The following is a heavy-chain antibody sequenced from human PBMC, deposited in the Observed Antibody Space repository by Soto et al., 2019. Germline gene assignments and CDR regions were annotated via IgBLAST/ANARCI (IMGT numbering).Heavy chain of an antibody. CDR1: GFTFSSYA. V-gene: IGHV3-23*01. CDR3: AKDGGVRANRYSFFDY. D-gene: IGHD3-10*01. CDR2: ISGSGGST. Sequence: GGSLRLSCAASGFTFSSYAMSWVRQAPGKGLEWVSAISGSGGSTYYADSVKGRVTNSRDNSKNMLYLQMNSLRAEDTAVSYCAKDGGVRANRYSFFDYWGQGTLVTVSS. J-gene: IGHJ4*02.